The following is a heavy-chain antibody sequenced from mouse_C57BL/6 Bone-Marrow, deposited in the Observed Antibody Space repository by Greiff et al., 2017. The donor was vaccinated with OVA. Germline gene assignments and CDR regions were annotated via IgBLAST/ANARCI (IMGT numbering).Heavy chain of an antibody. V-gene: IGHV5-12*01. Sequence: EVMLVESGGGLVQPGGSLKLSCAASGFTFSDYYMYWVRQTPEKRLEWVAYISNGGGSTYYPDTVKGRFTISRDNAKNTLYLQMSRLKSEDTAMYYCASPYGNYPYYAMDYWGQGTSVTVSS. CDR3: ASPYGNYPYYAMDY. CDR1: GFTFSDYY. CDR2: ISNGGGST. D-gene: IGHD2-10*02. J-gene: IGHJ4*01.